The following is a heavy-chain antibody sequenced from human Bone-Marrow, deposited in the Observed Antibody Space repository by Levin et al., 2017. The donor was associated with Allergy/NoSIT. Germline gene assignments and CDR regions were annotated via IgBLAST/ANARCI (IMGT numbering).Heavy chain of an antibody. D-gene: IGHD6-19*01. CDR3: ARIVVAGSGERWFDR. V-gene: IGHV3-23*01. CDR1: GFMFNNFV. J-gene: IGHJ5*02. Sequence: PSETLSLTCTASGFMFNNFVMNWVRQAPGKGPEWVSGVSSSGNSFYAASVKGRFTISRDNSKNTLYLQMNRLRADDTAVYYCARIVVAGSGERWFDRWGQETLVTVSS. CDR2: VSSSGNS.